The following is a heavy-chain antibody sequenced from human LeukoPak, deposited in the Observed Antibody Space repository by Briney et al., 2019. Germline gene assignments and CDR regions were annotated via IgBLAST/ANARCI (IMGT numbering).Heavy chain of an antibody. D-gene: IGHD3-22*01. CDR3: AREGHYYDSSGLDY. Sequence: PSETLSLTCTVSGGSISSSSYPWGWIRQPPGKGPEWIGSIYYSGSTYYNPSLKSRVTISVDTSKNQFSLKLSSVTAADTAVYYCAREGHYYDSSGLDYWGQGTLVTVSS. CDR2: IYYSGST. V-gene: IGHV4-39*07. J-gene: IGHJ4*02. CDR1: GGSISSSSYP.